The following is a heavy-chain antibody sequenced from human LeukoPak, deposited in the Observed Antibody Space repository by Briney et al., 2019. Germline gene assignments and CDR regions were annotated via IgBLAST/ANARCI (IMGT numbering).Heavy chain of an antibody. CDR1: GFNFNYYT. J-gene: IGHJ4*02. CDR3: AREPTTVTTDASFDC. D-gene: IGHD4-17*01. CDR2: ISGRSSFR. V-gene: IGHV3-21*01. Sequence: GGSLRLSCAASGFNFNYYTMNWVRQAPGKGLEWVSSISGRSSFRYYADSVKGRFTISRDNARDSLFLQMNSLRAEDTAVYYCAREPTTVTTDASFDCWGQGTLVTVSS.